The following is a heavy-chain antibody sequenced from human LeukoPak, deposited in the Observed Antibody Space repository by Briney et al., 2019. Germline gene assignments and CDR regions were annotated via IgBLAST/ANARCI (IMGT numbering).Heavy chain of an antibody. CDR1: GGSICSYY. CDR3: ARGDNLSGSGEH. D-gene: IGHD6-25*01. CDR2: IYYSGST. J-gene: IGHJ1*01. V-gene: IGHV4-59*01. Sequence: PSETLCLTCTVSGGSICSYYCSWIRQPPGKGLEWIGYIYYSGSTNYNPSLKSRVTISVDTSKNQFSLKLSSVTAADTAVYYCARGDNLSGSGEHWGQGTLVTVSS.